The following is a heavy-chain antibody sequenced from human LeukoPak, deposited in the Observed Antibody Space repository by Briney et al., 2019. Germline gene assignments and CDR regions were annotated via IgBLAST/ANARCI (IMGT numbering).Heavy chain of an antibody. D-gene: IGHD3-22*01. J-gene: IGHJ4*02. CDR1: GYSISSGYY. V-gene: IGHV4-61*01. CDR2: IYYSGST. Sequence: PSETLSLTCAVSGYSISSGYYWSWIRQPPGKGLEWIGYIYYSGSTNYNPSLKSRVTISVDTSKNQFSLKLSSVTAADTAVYYCARVIEDSSGYSDYWGQGTLVTVSS. CDR3: ARVIEDSSGYSDY.